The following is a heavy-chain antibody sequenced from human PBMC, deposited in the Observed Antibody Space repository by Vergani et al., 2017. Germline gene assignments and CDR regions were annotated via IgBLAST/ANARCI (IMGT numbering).Heavy chain of an antibody. CDR3: SGRGVYSKGVRNGWGDFDV. D-gene: IGHD4-11*01. V-gene: IGHV3-23*01. CDR1: GFTFSSHA. CDR2: IGGSGAKK. Sequence: EVQVLESGGGLVQPGGSLTLSCAASGFTFSSHAMCWVRQAPGKGLEWVSCIGGSGAKKFYADSVKGRFTISRDKSNSRVYLQLNGLTAGDTAVYYCSGRGVYSKGVRNGWGDFDVWGQGTVVTVSS. J-gene: IGHJ3*01.